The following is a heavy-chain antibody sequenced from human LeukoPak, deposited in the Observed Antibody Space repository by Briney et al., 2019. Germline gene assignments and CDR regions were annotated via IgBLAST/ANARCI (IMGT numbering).Heavy chain of an antibody. CDR1: GFTFNSYT. CDR3: ARDRGSYSFAYYYGMDV. D-gene: IGHD1-26*01. Sequence: GGSLRLSCATSGFTFNSYTMNWVRQAPGKGLEWVSSISTSSAYIYYADSVKGRFTISRDNAKNSLYLQMNSLRAEDTAVYYCARDRGSYSFAYYYGMDVWGQGTTVTVSS. CDR2: ISTSSAYI. J-gene: IGHJ6*02. V-gene: IGHV3-21*01.